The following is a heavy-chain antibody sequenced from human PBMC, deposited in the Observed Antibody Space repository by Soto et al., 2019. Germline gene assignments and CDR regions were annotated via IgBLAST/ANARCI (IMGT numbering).Heavy chain of an antibody. J-gene: IGHJ4*02. V-gene: IGHV3-53*01. CDR3: AKDKTTVVIPHFDY. CDR1: GFIVSSNY. D-gene: IGHD4-17*01. Sequence: VGSLRLSCAASGFIVSSNYLSWVRQAPGKGLEWVSVIYSDNSGTKTVYADSVKGRFTISRDNSKNTLYLQMNSLRAEDTAVYYCAKDKTTVVIPHFDYWGQGTLVTVSS. CDR2: IYSDNSGTKT.